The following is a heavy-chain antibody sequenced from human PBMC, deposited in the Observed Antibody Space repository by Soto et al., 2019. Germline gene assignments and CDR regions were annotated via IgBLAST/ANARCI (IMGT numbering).Heavy chain of an antibody. J-gene: IGHJ4*02. CDR1: GGTFSSYT. CDR2: IIPILGIA. V-gene: IGHV1-69*08. Sequence: QVQLVQSGAEVKKPGSSVKVSCKASGGTFSSYTISWVRQAPGQGLEWMGRIIPILGIANYAQKFQGRVTITADKSTSTAYMELSSLRSEDTAVYYCARDSTANYYDILPGPLDYWGQGTLVTVSS. CDR3: ARDSTANYYDILPGPLDY. D-gene: IGHD3-9*01.